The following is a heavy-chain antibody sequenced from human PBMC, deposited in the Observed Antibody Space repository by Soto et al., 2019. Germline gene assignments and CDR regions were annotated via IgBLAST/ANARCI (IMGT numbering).Heavy chain of an antibody. Sequence: KTSETLSLTCTVSGGSISSGGYYWSWIRQHPGKGLEWIGYIYYSGSTYYNPSLKSRVTISVDTSKNQFSLKLSSVTAADTAVYYCARGRTSWDIVVVPAAIGDYYYYGMDVWGQGTTVTVSS. V-gene: IGHV4-31*03. D-gene: IGHD2-2*02. CDR3: ARGRTSWDIVVVPAAIGDYYYYGMDV. CDR1: GGSISSGGYY. J-gene: IGHJ6*02. CDR2: IYYSGST.